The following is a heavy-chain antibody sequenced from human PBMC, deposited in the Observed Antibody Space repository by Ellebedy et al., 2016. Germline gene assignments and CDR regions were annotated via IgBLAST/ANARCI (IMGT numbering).Heavy chain of an antibody. D-gene: IGHD2-2*02. J-gene: IGHJ4*02. Sequence: SETLSLTXAVYGGSFSGYYWSWIRQPPGKGLEWIGEINHSGSTNYNPSLKSRVTISVDTSKNQFSLKLNSVTAADTAVYYCARVLSAIMDYWGQGTLVTVSS. CDR1: GGSFSGYY. V-gene: IGHV4-34*01. CDR2: INHSGST. CDR3: ARVLSAIMDY.